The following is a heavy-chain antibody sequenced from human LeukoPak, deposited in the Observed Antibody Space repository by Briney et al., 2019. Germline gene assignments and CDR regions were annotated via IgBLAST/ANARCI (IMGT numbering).Heavy chain of an antibody. CDR1: GFTFSSYW. Sequence: GGSLRLSCAASGFTFSSYWMHWVRHAPGKGLGWVSRINSDGSSTSYADSVKGRFTISRDNAKNTLYLQMNSLRAEDTAVYYCARAPYYDSSGCDYWGQGTLVTVSS. D-gene: IGHD3-22*01. CDR2: INSDGSST. CDR3: ARAPYYDSSGCDY. J-gene: IGHJ4*02. V-gene: IGHV3-74*01.